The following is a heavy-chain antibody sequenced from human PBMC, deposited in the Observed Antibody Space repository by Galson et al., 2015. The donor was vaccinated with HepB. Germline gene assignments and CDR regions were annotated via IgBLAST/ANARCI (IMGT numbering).Heavy chain of an antibody. CDR2: LNPNSGGT. CDR3: ARVKVTVFDY. J-gene: IGHJ4*02. CDR1: GYSFIDHH. D-gene: IGHD2-21*02. V-gene: IGHV1-2*06. Sequence: SVKVSCKASGYSFIDHHIHWVRQAPGQGLEWMGRLNPNSGGTNFAQKFQGRVTMTRDTSISTAYMELNILRSDDTAVYYCARVKVTVFDYWGQGTLVTVSS.